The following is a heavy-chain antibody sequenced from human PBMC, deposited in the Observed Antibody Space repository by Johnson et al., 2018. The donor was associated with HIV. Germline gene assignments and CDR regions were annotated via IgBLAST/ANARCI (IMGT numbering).Heavy chain of an antibody. V-gene: IGHV3-66*01. Sequence: VQLVESGGGLIHPGGSLRLSCAASGFTISNKYICWVRQAPGKGLEWASVIHSGGSTFYADSVKGRFTISRDHSGNTLYLQMDSLRVEDTAVYYGASPRLGAFDIWGQGTMVTVSS. J-gene: IGHJ3*02. CDR3: ASPRLGAFDI. D-gene: IGHD6-6*01. CDR1: GFTISNKY. CDR2: IHSGGST.